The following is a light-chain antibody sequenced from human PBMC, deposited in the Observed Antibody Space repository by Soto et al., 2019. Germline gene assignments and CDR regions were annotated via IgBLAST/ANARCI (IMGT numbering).Light chain of an antibody. CDR3: QQYLSLPVT. J-gene: IGKJ5*01. V-gene: IGKV3-20*01. CDR2: GAS. CDR1: QSVSSTY. Sequence: EIVLTQSPGTLSLSPEERATLSCRASQSVSSTYLAWFQQKPGQAPRLLIYGASSRATGIPDRFSGSGSGTDFTLTISRVEPEDFAVYYCQQYLSLPVTFGQGTRLETK.